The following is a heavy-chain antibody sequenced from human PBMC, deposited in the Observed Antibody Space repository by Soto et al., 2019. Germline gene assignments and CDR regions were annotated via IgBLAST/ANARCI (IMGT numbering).Heavy chain of an antibody. CDR1: GGSISSGGYY. CDR2: IYYSGGT. D-gene: IGHD6-13*01. J-gene: IGHJ6*02. Sequence: SETLSLTCTVSGGSISSGGYYWSWIRQHPGKGLEWIGYIYYSGGTYYNPSLKSRVTISVDTSKNQFSLKLSSVTAADTAVYYCARAGGPELGPYYYYYYGMDVWGQGTTVTVSS. V-gene: IGHV4-31*03. CDR3: ARAGGPELGPYYYYYYGMDV.